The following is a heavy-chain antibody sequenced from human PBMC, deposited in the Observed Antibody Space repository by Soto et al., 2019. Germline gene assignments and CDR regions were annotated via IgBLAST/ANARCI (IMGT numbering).Heavy chain of an antibody. Sequence: PSETLSLTCTVSGGSISSYYWSWIRQPPGRGLEWIGYIYYSGSTNYNPSLKSRVTISVDTSKYQFSLNLSSVTAADTAVYYCAKTTVTTGDYGMDVWGQGTTVTVSS. CDR2: IYYSGST. CDR3: AKTTVTTGDYGMDV. J-gene: IGHJ6*02. D-gene: IGHD4-17*01. CDR1: GGSISSYY. V-gene: IGHV4-59*01.